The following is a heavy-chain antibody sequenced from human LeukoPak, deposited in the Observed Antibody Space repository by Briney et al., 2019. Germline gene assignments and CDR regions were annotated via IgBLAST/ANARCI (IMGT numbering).Heavy chain of an antibody. CDR2: ISYDGTNK. D-gene: IGHD3-22*01. CDR3: AKGMGYYYDSSGQGGMDV. V-gene: IGHV3-30*18. CDR1: GFTFSNYG. J-gene: IGHJ6*02. Sequence: PGGSLRLSCAASGFTFSNYGMHWVRQAPGKGLEWVAVISYDGTNKYYGDSVKGRFTISRDNAKNSLYLQMNSLRAEDTALYYCAKGMGYYYDSSGQGGMDVWGQGTTVTVSS.